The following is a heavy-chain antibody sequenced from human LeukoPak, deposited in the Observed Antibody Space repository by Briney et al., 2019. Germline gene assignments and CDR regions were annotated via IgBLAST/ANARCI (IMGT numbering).Heavy chain of an antibody. CDR1: GGSISFYY. CDR2: IYYGGGS. Sequence: PSETLSLTCTVSGGSISFYYWSWIRQPPGKGLEWIGYIYYGGGSNYNPSLKSRVTMSVDASKNQISLKLNSVTAADTAVYYCARDPTSDRDYYDSSGYYSGGYFDYWGQGTLVTVSS. D-gene: IGHD3-22*01. CDR3: ARDPTSDRDYYDSSGYYSGGYFDY. V-gene: IGHV4-59*01. J-gene: IGHJ4*02.